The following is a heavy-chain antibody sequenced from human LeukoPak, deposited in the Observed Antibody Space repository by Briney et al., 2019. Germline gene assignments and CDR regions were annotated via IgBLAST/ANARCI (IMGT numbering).Heavy chain of an antibody. CDR3: AKEENSSWYYYYYGMDV. CDR2: IYSGGST. D-gene: IGHD6-13*01. Sequence: GGSLRLSCAASGFTVSSNYMSWVRQAPGKGLEWVSVIYSGGSTYYADSVKGRFTISRDNSKNTLYLQMNSLRAEDTAVYYCAKEENSSWYYYYYGMDVWGQGTTVTVSS. J-gene: IGHJ6*02. CDR1: GFTVSSNY. V-gene: IGHV3-53*01.